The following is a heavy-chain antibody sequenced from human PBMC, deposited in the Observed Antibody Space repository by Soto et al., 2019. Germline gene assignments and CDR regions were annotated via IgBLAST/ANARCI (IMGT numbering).Heavy chain of an antibody. Sequence: SETLSLTCAVSGGSISSGRYSWSWIRQPPGKGLEWIGYIYHSGSTYYNPSLKSRVTISVDRSKNQFSLKLSSVTTADTAVYYCAREDYYDSSDWGQGTLVTVFS. V-gene: IGHV4-30-2*02. D-gene: IGHD3-22*01. J-gene: IGHJ1*01. CDR2: IYHSGST. CDR3: AREDYYDSSD. CDR1: GGSISSGRYS.